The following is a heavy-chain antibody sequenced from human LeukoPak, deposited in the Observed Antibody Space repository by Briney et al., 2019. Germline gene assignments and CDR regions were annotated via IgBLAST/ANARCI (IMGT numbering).Heavy chain of an antibody. CDR1: GFTFSSYW. J-gene: IGHJ3*02. D-gene: IGHD6-6*01. CDR3: ARDPSNDAFDI. Sequence: GGSLRLSCAASGFTFSSYWMSWVRQAPGTGLEWVANIKQDGSENYYVDSVKGQFTISRDNAMNSLYLQINSLRAEDTAVYYCARDPSNDAFDIWGQGTVVTVSS. CDR2: IKQDGSEN. V-gene: IGHV3-7*04.